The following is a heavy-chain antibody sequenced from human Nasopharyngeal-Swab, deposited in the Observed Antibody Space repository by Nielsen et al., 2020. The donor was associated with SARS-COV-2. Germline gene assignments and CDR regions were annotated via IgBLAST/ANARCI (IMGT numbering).Heavy chain of an antibody. D-gene: IGHD5-18*01. CDR3: ARVGYSYGYADY. V-gene: IGHV1-46*01. J-gene: IGHJ4*02. Sequence: ASVKVSCKASGYTFTSYYMHWVRQAPGQGLEWMGIINPSGGSTSYAQKFQGRVTVTRDTSTSTVYMELSSLRSEDTAVYYCARVGYSYGYADYWGQGTLVTVSS. CDR2: INPSGGST. CDR1: GYTFTSYY.